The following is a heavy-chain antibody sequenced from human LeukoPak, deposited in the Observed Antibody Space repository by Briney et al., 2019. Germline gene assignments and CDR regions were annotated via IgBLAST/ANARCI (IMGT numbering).Heavy chain of an antibody. CDR2: MNPNRGDT. CDR3: GRRRIDCSDTGCYVDY. Sequence: ASVKVSCKASGYTFTGYYIHWMRQAPGQGLEWMGWMNPNRGDTSYAQKFQGRVTMTRDTPINTAHMELSGLTSDDTAVYYCGRRRIDCSDTGCYVDYWGQGTLVTVSS. V-gene: IGHV1-2*02. CDR1: GYTFTGYY. J-gene: IGHJ4*02. D-gene: IGHD2-15*01.